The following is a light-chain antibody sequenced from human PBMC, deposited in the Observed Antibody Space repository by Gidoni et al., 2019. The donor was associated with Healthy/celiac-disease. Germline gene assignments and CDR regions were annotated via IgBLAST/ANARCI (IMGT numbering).Light chain of an antibody. CDR3: QQYNSYLWT. CDR1: QSISSW. V-gene: IGKV1-5*01. Sequence: DIQMTQSPSTLSASVGDRVTITCRASQSISSWLDWYQQKPGKAPKLMIYDATRLESGFPSRFGGSGAGTEFPLTISSLQPDDFATYYCQQYNSYLWTFGQGTKVEIK. CDR2: DAT. J-gene: IGKJ1*01.